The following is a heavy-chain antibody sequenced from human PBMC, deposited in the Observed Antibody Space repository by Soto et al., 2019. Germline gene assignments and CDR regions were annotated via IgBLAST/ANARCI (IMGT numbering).Heavy chain of an antibody. CDR3: ARVPYSSSCYEDNWFDP. J-gene: IGHJ5*02. D-gene: IGHD6-13*01. CDR2: MNPNSGNT. Sequence: QVQLVQSGAEVKKPGASVKVSCKASGYTFTSYDINWVRQATGQGLEWMGWMNPNSGNTGYAQKFQGRVTMTRNTSISTAYMELSSLRSEDTAVYYCARVPYSSSCYEDNWFDPWGQGTLVTVSS. V-gene: IGHV1-8*01. CDR1: GYTFTSYD.